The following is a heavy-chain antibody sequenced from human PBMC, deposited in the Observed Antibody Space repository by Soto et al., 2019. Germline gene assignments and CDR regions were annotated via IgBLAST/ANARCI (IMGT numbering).Heavy chain of an antibody. D-gene: IGHD2-2*01. Sequence: SETLSLTCAVSSGSISSSNWWSWVRQPPGKGLEWIGEIYPSGSTNYNPSLKSRVTISVDKSKNQFSLKLSSVTAADTAVYYCAREGRYCSSTSCWTAFDIWGQGTMVTVS. CDR2: IYPSGST. CDR3: AREGRYCSSTSCWTAFDI. J-gene: IGHJ3*02. V-gene: IGHV4-4*02. CDR1: SGSISSSNW.